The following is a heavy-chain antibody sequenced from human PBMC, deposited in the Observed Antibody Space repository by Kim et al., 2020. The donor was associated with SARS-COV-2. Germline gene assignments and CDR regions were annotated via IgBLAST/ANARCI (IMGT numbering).Heavy chain of an antibody. V-gene: IGHV3-15*01. CDR3: TTDQYIGPDSSGFDY. D-gene: IGHD6-25*01. CDR1: GFTFSNAW. J-gene: IGHJ4*02. Sequence: GGSLRLSCAASGFTFSNAWMSWVRQAPGKGLEWVGRIKSKTDGGSTDYAAPVKGRFTISRDDSKNTLYLQMNSLKTEDTAVYYCTTDQYIGPDSSGFDYWGQGTLVTVSS. CDR2: IKSKTDGGST.